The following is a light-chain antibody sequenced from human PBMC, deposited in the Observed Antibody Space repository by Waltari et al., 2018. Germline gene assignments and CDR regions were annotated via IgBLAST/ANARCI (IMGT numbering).Light chain of an antibody. V-gene: IGKV1-6*01. CDR1: QNIYNS. J-gene: IGKJ1*01. CDR2: AAS. Sequence: IQMTQSPSALSTSVGDRVTISCLASQNIYNSLAWYQQKPGKAPKLLVYAASSLQSGIPSRFSGSGTGTDFTLTISSLQPEDSAAYYCQHYYDNPPTFGQGTKVEIK. CDR3: QHYYDNPPT.